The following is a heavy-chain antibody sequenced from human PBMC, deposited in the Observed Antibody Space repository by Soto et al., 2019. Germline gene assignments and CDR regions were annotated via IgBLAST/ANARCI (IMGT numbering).Heavy chain of an antibody. CDR3: ARAPWGGDSYGMDV. D-gene: IGHD2-21*02. V-gene: IGHV3-21*01. J-gene: IGHJ6*02. CDR1: GFTFSSYS. CDR2: ISSSSSYI. Sequence: EVQLVESGGGLVKPGGSLILSCAASGFTFSSYSMNWVRQAPGKGLEWVSSISSSSSYIYYADSVKGRFTISRDNANNALYLQMNSLRAAATAVYYCARAPWGGDSYGMDVWGQGTTVTVSS.